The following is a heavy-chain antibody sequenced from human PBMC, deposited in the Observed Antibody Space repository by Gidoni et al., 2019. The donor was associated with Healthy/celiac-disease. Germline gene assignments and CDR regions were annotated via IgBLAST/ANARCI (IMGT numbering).Heavy chain of an antibody. CDR3: TSHSRQWLVTFDY. V-gene: IGHV3-49*03. D-gene: IGHD6-19*01. CDR1: GFTFGDYA. CDR2: SRSKAYGGTT. J-gene: IGHJ4*02. Sequence: EVQLVESGGGLVQPGRSLRLSCTASGFTFGDYAMSWFRQAPGKGLGWVGFSRSKAYGGTTEYAASVKGRFTISRDDSKSIAYLQMNSLKTEDTAVYYCTSHSRQWLVTFDYWGQGTLVTVSS.